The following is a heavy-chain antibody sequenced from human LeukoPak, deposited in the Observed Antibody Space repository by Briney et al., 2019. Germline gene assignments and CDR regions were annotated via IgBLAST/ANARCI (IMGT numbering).Heavy chain of an antibody. CDR3: AIRSGGSLLLHGGAFDI. CDR2: IYPGDSDT. V-gene: IGHV5-51*01. Sequence: GESLKISCKGSGYSFTSYWIGWVRQMPGKGLEWKGIIYPGDSDTRYSPSFQGQVTISADKSISTAYLQWSSLKASDTAMYYCAIRSGGSLLLHGGAFDIWGQGTMVTVSS. CDR1: GYSFTSYW. J-gene: IGHJ3*02. D-gene: IGHD2-15*01.